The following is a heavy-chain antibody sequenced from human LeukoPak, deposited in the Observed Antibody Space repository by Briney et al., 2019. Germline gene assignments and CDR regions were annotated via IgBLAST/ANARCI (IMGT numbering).Heavy chain of an antibody. CDR1: GYTFTGYY. J-gene: IGHJ4*02. D-gene: IGHD3-9*01. CDR3: AREEVRYFDWLEHFDY. CDR2: INPNSGGT. V-gene: IGHV1-2*02. Sequence: GASVKVSCKASGYTFTGYYMHWVRQAPGQGLEWMGWINPNSGGTTYAQKFQGRVTMTRDTSISTAYMELSRLRSDDTAVYYCAREEVRYFDWLEHFDYWGQGTLVTVSS.